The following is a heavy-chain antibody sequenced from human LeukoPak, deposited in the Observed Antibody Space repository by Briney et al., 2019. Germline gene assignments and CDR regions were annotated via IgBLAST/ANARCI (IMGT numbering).Heavy chain of an antibody. CDR3: TKRQGPTSGSYDYFDP. Sequence: SETLSLTCTVSGGSISGSYWSWIRQPPGQGLEWIAYIHSSGYTNYNPSLKSRVTISVDTFNNQFSLKVSSVTAADTAMYYCTKRQGPTSGSYDYFDPWGQGALVTVSS. CDR1: GGSISGSY. V-gene: IGHV4-4*09. D-gene: IGHD1-26*01. CDR2: IHSSGYT. J-gene: IGHJ5*02.